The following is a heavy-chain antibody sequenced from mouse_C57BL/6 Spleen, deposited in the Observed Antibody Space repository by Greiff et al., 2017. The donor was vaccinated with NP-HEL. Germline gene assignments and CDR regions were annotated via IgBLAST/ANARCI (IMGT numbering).Heavy chain of an antibody. CDR3: ARRYSNYPYYAMAY. Sequence: QVQLQQPGAELVKPGASVKLSCKASGYTFTSYWMHWVKQRPGRGLEWIGRIAPNSGGTKYNEKFKSKATLTVDKPSSTAYMQLSSLTSEDSAVSYCARRYSNYPYYAMAYWGQGTSVTVSS. CDR1: GYTFTSYW. D-gene: IGHD2-5*01. V-gene: IGHV1-72*01. CDR2: IAPNSGGT. J-gene: IGHJ4*01.